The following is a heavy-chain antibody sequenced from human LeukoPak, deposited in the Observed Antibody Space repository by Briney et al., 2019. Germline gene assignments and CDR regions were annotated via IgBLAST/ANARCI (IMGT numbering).Heavy chain of an antibody. D-gene: IGHD3-10*01. V-gene: IGHV3-7*03. Sequence: PGESLRLSCAASGFTFSNLWKSWLRQAPGKGPEWVGYIKTDESEKYCVRSVKGRFTISRNNAKNSLYLQMNSMRAEDTAVYYCAKDSLIQYGSGSYWGFDYWGQGILVTVSS. J-gene: IGHJ4*02. CDR2: IKTDESEK. CDR1: GFTFSNLW. CDR3: AKDSLIQYGSGSYWGFDY.